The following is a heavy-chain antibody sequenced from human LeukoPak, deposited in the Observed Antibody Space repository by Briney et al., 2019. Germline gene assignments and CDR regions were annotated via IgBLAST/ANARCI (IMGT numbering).Heavy chain of an antibody. V-gene: IGHV5-51*01. CDR2: IYPGDSDT. CDR1: GYTFTTDW. CDR3: ARHASGNRLSGNSILYLDI. Sequence: GESLKISCKGSGYTFTTDWIGWVRQMPGKGLEWMGIIYPGDSDTRYSPSFQGQVTFSVDESISTAYLQWSSLRASDTAMYYCARHASGNRLSGNSILYLDIWGQGTMVTVFS. D-gene: IGHD1-26*01. J-gene: IGHJ3*02.